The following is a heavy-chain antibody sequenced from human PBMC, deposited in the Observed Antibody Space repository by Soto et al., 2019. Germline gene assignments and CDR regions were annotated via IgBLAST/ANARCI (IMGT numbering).Heavy chain of an antibody. V-gene: IGHV3-23*01. CDR1: GFTFSNYA. CDR2: VSDSGTTT. Sequence: GGSLRLSCVASGFTFSNYAISWVRQAPGKGPEWVSGVSDSGTTTYYADSVKGRFTISRDNSKNTLYLQMNSLRPDDTALYYCAKTWSGDHFDYGGQVTL. D-gene: IGHD3-3*01. CDR3: AKTWSGDHFDY. J-gene: IGHJ4*02.